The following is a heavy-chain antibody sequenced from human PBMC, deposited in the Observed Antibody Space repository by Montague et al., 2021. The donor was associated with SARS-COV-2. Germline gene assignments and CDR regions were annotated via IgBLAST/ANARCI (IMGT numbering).Heavy chain of an antibody. V-gene: IGHV4-4*09. CDR2: IFENGDT. CDR3: ARYYERSWDV. J-gene: IGHJ6*02. Sequence: SETLSLTCTVSGVAISYGDWSWIRQRPGKGLEWIVTIFENGDTDHNPSLKSRVTVSEDTSQNQFSLRLSSVAAADTALYYCARYYERSWDVWGQGTTVTVSS. CDR1: GVAISYGD. D-gene: IGHD3-16*01.